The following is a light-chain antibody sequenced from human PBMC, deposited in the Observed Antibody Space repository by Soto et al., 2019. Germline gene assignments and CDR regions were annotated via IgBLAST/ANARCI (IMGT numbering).Light chain of an antibody. J-gene: IGLJ3*02. Sequence: QSALTQPRSVSGSPGQSVTISCTGTSSDAGTYNYVSWYQQHPGKVPKLMIYDVSKRPSGVPDRFSGSKSGNTASLTISGLQAEDEADYYCCSYAGSYTWVFGGGTKLTVL. CDR3: CSYAGSYTWV. V-gene: IGLV2-11*01. CDR2: DVS. CDR1: SSDAGTYNY.